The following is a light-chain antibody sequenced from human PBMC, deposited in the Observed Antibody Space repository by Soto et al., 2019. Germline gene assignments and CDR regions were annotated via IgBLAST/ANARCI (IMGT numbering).Light chain of an antibody. V-gene: IGKV3-15*01. CDR3: QQYYHWPRT. Sequence: EIVLTQSPGTLSLSPGERATLSCMASQSVSSSYLAWYQQKPGQTPRLLIYAASTRATGIPARFSGSGSGADFNLTITSLQSEDFAVYYCQQYYHWPRTFGQGTKVDIK. CDR2: AAS. CDR1: QSVSSSY. J-gene: IGKJ1*01.